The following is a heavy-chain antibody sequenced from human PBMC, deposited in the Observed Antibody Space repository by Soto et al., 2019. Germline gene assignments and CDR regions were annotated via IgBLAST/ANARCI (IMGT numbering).Heavy chain of an antibody. CDR2: IYSGGST. CDR1: GFTVSSNY. V-gene: IGHV3-66*01. Sequence: PGGSLRLSCAASGFTVSSNYMSWVRQAPGKGLEWVSVIYSGGSTYYADSVKGRFTISRDNSKNTLYLQMNSLRAEDTAVYYCAKTTTRSTYYDFWSGYYNPFDYWGQGTLVTVSS. D-gene: IGHD3-3*01. J-gene: IGHJ4*02. CDR3: AKTTTRSTYYDFWSGYYNPFDY.